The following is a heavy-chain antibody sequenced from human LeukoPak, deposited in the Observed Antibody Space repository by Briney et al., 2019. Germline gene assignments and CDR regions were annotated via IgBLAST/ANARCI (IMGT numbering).Heavy chain of an antibody. CDR1: GFTVSSNY. J-gene: IGHJ6*02. D-gene: IGHD4-17*01. CDR3: AITVTVYYYGMDV. CDR2: IYSGGST. V-gene: IGHV3-66*01. Sequence: PGGSLRLSCAASGFTVSSNYMSWVRQAPGKGLEWVSVIYSGGSTCYADSVKGRFTISRDNSKNTLYLQMNSLRAEDTAVYYCAITVTVYYYGMDVWGQGTTVTVS.